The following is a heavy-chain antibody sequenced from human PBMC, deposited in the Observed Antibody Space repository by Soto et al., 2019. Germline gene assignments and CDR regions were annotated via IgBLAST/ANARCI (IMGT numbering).Heavy chain of an antibody. J-gene: IGHJ6*02. D-gene: IGHD6-6*01. CDR1: GFTFSTYS. CDR3: ARGGSSSDNGMDV. Sequence: EVQLVESGGGLVQPGGSLRVSCAASGFTFSTYSMNWVRQAPGKGLEWVSYMSSRSLTIYYTDSVQGRFTISRDIAKNSLYLQMNSLRDEETAVYYCARGGSSSDNGMDVWGQGTTVTVSS. CDR2: MSSRSLTI. V-gene: IGHV3-48*02.